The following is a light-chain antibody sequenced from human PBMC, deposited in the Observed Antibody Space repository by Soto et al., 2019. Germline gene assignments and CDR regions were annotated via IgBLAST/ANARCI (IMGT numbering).Light chain of an antibody. CDR1: SSNIGSNN. V-gene: IGLV1-44*01. J-gene: IGLJ2*01. CDR3: AAWDDSLNRVL. CDR2: SNN. Sequence: QSVLTQPPSASGTPGQRVTISCSGSSSNIGSNNVNWYQQLPGTAPKLLIYSNNQRPSGVPDRFSGSRSGTSASLGISGLQSEDEADYYCAAWDDSLNRVLFGGRTKLTVL.